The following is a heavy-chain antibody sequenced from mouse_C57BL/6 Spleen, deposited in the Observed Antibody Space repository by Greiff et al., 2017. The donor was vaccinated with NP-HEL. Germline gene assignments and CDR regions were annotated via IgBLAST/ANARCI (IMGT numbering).Heavy chain of an antibody. V-gene: IGHV1-61*01. J-gene: IGHJ4*01. CDR2: IYPSDSET. CDR1: GYTFTSYW. D-gene: IGHD2-4*01. Sequence: QVQLQQPGAELVRPGSSVKLSCKASGYTFTSYWMDWVKQRPGQGLEWIGNIYPSDSETHYNQKFKDKATLTVDKSSSTAYMQLSSLTSEDSAVYYCARSHDYDGAMDDWGQGTSVTVSS. CDR3: ARSHDYDGAMDD.